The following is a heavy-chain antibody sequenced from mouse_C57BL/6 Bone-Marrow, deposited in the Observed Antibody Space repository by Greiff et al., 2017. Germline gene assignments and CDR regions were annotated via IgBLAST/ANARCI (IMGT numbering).Heavy chain of an antibody. CDR2: IHPNSGST. J-gene: IGHJ4*01. CDR1: GYTFTSYW. D-gene: IGHD1-1*01. Sequence: QVQLQQPGAELVKPGASVKLSCKASGYTFTSYWMHWVKQRPGQGLEWIGMIHPNSGSTNYNEKFKSKATLTVDQSSSTAYMQLSSLTSEDSAVYDCASLLRDYEAMDYWGQGTSVTVSA. CDR3: ASLLRDYEAMDY. V-gene: IGHV1-64*01.